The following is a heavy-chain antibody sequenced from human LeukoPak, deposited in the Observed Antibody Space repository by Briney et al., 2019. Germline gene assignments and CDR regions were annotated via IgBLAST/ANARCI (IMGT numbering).Heavy chain of an antibody. CDR2: ISSSSSYI. V-gene: IGHV3-21*01. CDR3: ARDMVGIAAAGTLDY. J-gene: IGHJ4*02. D-gene: IGHD6-13*01. Sequence: GGSLRLFCAASGFTFSSYSMNWVRQAPGKGLEWVSSISSSSSYIYYADSVKGVFTISRDNAKNSLYLQMNSLRAEDTAVYYCARDMVGIAAAGTLDYWGPGTLVTVSS. CDR1: GFTFSSYS.